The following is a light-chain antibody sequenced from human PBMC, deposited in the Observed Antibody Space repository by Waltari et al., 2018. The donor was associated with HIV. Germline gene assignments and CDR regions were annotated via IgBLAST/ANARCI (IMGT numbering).Light chain of an antibody. J-gene: IGKJ5*01. CDR1: QSVSSY. V-gene: IGKV3-11*01. CDR2: GTS. Sequence: EIVLTQSPATLSVSPGERATLSSRASQSVSSYLAWHQQKPGQAPRLLIYGTSSRATGIPARFSGSGSGTDFTLTISSLEPGDFGVYYCQQRSSWPITFGQGTRLEIK. CDR3: QQRSSWPIT.